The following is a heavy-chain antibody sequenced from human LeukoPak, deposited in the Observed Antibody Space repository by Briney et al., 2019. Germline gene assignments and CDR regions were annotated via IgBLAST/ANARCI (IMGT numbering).Heavy chain of an antibody. CDR3: ARRHSSGWYGFDY. Sequence: SQTLSLTCTVSGGSIRSGGYYWSWIRQHPGKGLEWIGFIHYSGTTYYKPSLKSRVIISVDTSKNQFSLKLSSVTAADTAGYYCARRHSSGWYGFDYWGQGTLVTVSS. CDR2: IHYSGTT. V-gene: IGHV4-31*03. CDR1: GGSIRSGGYY. D-gene: IGHD6-19*01. J-gene: IGHJ4*02.